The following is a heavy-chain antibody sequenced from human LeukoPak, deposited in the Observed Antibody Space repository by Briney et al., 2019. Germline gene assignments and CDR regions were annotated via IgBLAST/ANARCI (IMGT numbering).Heavy chain of an antibody. CDR3: ARAIVIDY. D-gene: IGHD1-26*01. CDR1: GFTFSRYW. V-gene: IGHV3-7*04. CDR2: INQDGSEK. Sequence: GGSLRLSCAASGFTFSRYWMSWVRQAPGKGLEWVANINQDGSEKYYVDSVKGRFTISRDNAKNSLYLEMNSLRAEDTAVYYCARAIVIDYWGQGTLVTVSS. J-gene: IGHJ4*02.